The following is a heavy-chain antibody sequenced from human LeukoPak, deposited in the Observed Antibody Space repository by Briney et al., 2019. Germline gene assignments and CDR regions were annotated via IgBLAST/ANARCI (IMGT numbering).Heavy chain of an antibody. Sequence: SETLSPTCTVSGGSISSSSYYWGWIRQPPGKGLEWIGSIYYSGSTYYNPSLKSRVTISVDTSKNQFSLKLSSVTAADTAVYYCFIAAAGTDYWGQGTLVTVSS. CDR1: GGSISSSSYY. J-gene: IGHJ4*02. D-gene: IGHD6-13*01. CDR2: IYYSGST. CDR3: FIAAAGTDY. V-gene: IGHV4-39*01.